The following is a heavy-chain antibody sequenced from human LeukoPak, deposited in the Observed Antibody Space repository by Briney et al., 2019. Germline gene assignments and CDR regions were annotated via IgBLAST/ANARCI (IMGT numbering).Heavy chain of an antibody. CDR2: ISYIGST. Sequence: PSETLSLTCTVSGGSISTYYWGWIRQPPGKGLEWIGYISYIGSTNYNPSLKSRVTISIDTSKNQFSLKLSSVAAADTAVYYCARGSGWYYDWGQGTLVTVSS. CDR3: ARGSGWYYD. V-gene: IGHV4-59*01. CDR1: GGSISTYY. J-gene: IGHJ4*02. D-gene: IGHD6-19*01.